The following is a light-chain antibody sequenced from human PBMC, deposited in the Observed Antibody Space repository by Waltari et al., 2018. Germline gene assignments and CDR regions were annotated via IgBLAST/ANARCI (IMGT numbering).Light chain of an antibody. CDR1: NIGGKN. Sequence: SYDLTQPLSVSVALGQTARISCGGNNIGGKNVHWYQQKAGQAPLLVIYRDKNRPSRIPERFSGSNSEKTATLTISRAQAADEADYYCQGWDSGTAVFGGGTQLTVL. CDR2: RDK. V-gene: IGLV3-9*01. J-gene: IGLJ7*01. CDR3: QGWDSGTAV.